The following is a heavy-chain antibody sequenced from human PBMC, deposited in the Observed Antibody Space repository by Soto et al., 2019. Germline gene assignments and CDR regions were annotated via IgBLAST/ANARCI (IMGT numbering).Heavy chain of an antibody. V-gene: IGHV4-39*01. D-gene: IGHD2-21*01. CDR2: IYYSGGT. CDR3: AMYSYYYGLDV. J-gene: IGHJ6*02. Sequence: QLQLQESGPGLVKPSETLSLTCTVSGGSISNTAYYWGWIRQPPGKGLEWIGSIYYSGGTYYSPSLKSRVTISVDTSKNQFSLKLRSVTAADTAVYYCAMYSYYYGLDVWGQGTTVTVSS. CDR1: GGSISNTAYY.